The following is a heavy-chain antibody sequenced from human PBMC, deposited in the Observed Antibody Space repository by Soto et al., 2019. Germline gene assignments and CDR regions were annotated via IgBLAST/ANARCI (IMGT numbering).Heavy chain of an antibody. D-gene: IGHD3-3*01. Sequence: QVQLVESGGGVVQPGRSLRLSCAASGFTFSSYAMHWVRQAPGKGLEWVAVISYDGSNKYYADSVKGRFTISRDNSKNTLYLQMNSLRAEDTAVYYCARDPFNYDFWSGQPCYGMDVWGQGTTVTVSS. CDR3: ARDPFNYDFWSGQPCYGMDV. J-gene: IGHJ6*02. CDR1: GFTFSSYA. V-gene: IGHV3-30-3*01. CDR2: ISYDGSNK.